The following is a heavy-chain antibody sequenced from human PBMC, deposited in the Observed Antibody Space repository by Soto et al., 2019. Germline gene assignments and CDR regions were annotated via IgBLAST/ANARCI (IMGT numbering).Heavy chain of an antibody. J-gene: IGHJ5*02. CDR1: GGTFSTYA. V-gene: IGHV1-69*05. Sequence: SVKVSCKTSGGTFSTYAIYWVRQAPGQGLEWMGAIIPLFGTADYAQKLQGRVTMTTDTSTSTAYMKLRSLRSDDTAVYYCARVRAYYVFWSAQPPGWFNPWGQGTLVTVPS. CDR2: IIPLFGTA. D-gene: IGHD3-3*01. CDR3: ARVRAYYVFWSAQPPGWFNP.